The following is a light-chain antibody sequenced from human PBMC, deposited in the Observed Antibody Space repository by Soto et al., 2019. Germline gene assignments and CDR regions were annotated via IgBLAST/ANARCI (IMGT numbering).Light chain of an antibody. CDR1: QSVLYSSNNKNY. CDR2: WAS. Sequence: DIVMTQSPDSLAVSLGERATINCKSSQSVLYSSNNKNYLAWYQQRPGQPPKLLIYWASTRESGVPDRFSGSGSGTDFTLTITSLQADDVAVCFCQQYERTPPTFGQGTKVEIK. V-gene: IGKV4-1*01. J-gene: IGKJ2*01. CDR3: QQYERTPPT.